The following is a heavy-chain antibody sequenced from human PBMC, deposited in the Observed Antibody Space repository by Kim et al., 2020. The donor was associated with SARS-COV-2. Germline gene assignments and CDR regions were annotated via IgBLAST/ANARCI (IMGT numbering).Heavy chain of an antibody. CDR1: GGSISSYY. CDR3: ARQEQLWLPFDY. D-gene: IGHD5-18*01. J-gene: IGHJ4*02. V-gene: IGHV4-59*08. Sequence: SETLSLTCTVSGGSISSYYWSWIRQPPGKGLEWIGYIYYSGSTNYNPSLKSRVTISVDTSKNQFSLKLSSVTAADTAVYYCARQEQLWLPFDYWGQGTLVTVSS. CDR2: IYYSGST.